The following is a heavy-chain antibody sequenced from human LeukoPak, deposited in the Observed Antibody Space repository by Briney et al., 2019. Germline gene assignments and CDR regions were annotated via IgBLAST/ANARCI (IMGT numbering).Heavy chain of an antibody. Sequence: PSETLSLTCAVYGGSFSGYYWSWIRQPPGKGLEWIGEINHSGSTNYNPSLKSRVTISVDTSKNQFSLKLSSVTAADTAVYYCARHFSGITMVRGVNLNWFDPWGQGTLVTVSS. CDR1: GGSFSGYY. CDR2: INHSGST. D-gene: IGHD3-10*01. J-gene: IGHJ5*02. CDR3: ARHFSGITMVRGVNLNWFDP. V-gene: IGHV4-34*01.